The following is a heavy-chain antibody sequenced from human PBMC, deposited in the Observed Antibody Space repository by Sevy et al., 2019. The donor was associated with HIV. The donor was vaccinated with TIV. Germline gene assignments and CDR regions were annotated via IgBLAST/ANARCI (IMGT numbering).Heavy chain of an antibody. CDR2: ISSSSSYI. V-gene: IGHV3-21*01. D-gene: IGHD4-17*01. CDR1: GFTFSSYS. Sequence: GGSLRLSCAASGFTFSSYSMNWVRQAPGKGLEWVSSISSSSSYIYYAYSVKGRFTISRDNAKNSLYLQMNSLRAEDTAVYYCARDSARWATVVTQDFDYWGQGTLVTVSS. CDR3: ARDSARWATVVTQDFDY. J-gene: IGHJ4*02.